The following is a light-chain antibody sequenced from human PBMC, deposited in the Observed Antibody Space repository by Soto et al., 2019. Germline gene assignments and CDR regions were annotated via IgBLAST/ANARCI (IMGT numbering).Light chain of an antibody. CDR2: VNTDGSH. CDR1: SGHRSYA. J-gene: IGLJ2*01. V-gene: IGLV4-69*01. CDR3: QTWGAGFSVV. Sequence: QPVLTQSPSASASLGASVKLTCTLSSGHRSYAIAWHQQQPEKGPRYLMKVNTDGSHNKGDGIPDRFSGSSSGAERYLTISSLQSEDEADYYCQTWGAGFSVVFGGGTQLTVL.